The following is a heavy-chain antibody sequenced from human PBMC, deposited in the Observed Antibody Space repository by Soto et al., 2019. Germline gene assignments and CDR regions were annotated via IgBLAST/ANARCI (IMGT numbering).Heavy chain of an antibody. CDR3: ARGRPQRWLQYRYFDY. Sequence: SETLSLTCAVYGGSFSGYYWSWIRQPPGKGLEWIGEINHSGSTNYNPSLKSRVTISVDTSKNQFSLKLSSVTAADTAVYHCARGRPQRWLQYRYFDYWGQGTLVTVSS. D-gene: IGHD5-12*01. J-gene: IGHJ4*02. V-gene: IGHV4-34*01. CDR2: INHSGST. CDR1: GGSFSGYY.